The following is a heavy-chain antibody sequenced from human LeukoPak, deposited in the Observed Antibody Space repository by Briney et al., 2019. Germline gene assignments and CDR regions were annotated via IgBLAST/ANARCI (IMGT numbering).Heavy chain of an antibody. CDR3: ARGYAGTTRGSP. D-gene: IGHD1-7*01. CDR2: INPNSGGA. Sequence: GASVKVSCKASGCTFTGYYMHWVRQAPGQGLEWMGWINPNSGGANYAQKFQGRVTMTRDTSISTAYMELSRLRSDDTAVYYCARGYAGTTRGSPWGQGTLVTVSS. V-gene: IGHV1-2*02. J-gene: IGHJ5*02. CDR1: GCTFTGYY.